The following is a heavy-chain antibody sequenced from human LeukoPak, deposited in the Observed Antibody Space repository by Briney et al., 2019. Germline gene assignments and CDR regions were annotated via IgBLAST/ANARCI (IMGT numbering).Heavy chain of an antibody. Sequence: GGSLRLSCAASGFTFSIYWMSWVRQAPGKGLEWVANIKQDGSEKYYVDSVRGRFTVSRDNGKNSLYLQMSSLGVDDTAIYYCARGGWSIDYWGQGTLVTVSS. V-gene: IGHV3-7*01. CDR1: GFTFSIYW. CDR2: IKQDGSEK. D-gene: IGHD6-19*01. J-gene: IGHJ4*02. CDR3: ARGGWSIDY.